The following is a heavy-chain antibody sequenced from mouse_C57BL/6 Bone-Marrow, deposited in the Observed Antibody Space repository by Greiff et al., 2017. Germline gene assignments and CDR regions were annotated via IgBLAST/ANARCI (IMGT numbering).Heavy chain of an antibody. CDR3: AREGTTVVGHWYFDV. V-gene: IGHV1-55*01. Sequence: QVQLQQPGAELVKPGASVKMSCKASGYTFTSYWITWVKQRPGQGLEWIGDIYPGSGSTNYNEKFKSKATLTVDTSTSTAYMQLSSLTSEYCAVYYCAREGTTVVGHWYFDVWGTGTTVTVSS. CDR2: IYPGSGST. J-gene: IGHJ1*03. D-gene: IGHD1-1*01. CDR1: GYTFTSYW.